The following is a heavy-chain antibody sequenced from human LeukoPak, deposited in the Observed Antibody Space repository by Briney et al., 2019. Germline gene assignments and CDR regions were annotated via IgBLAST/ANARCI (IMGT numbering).Heavy chain of an antibody. J-gene: IGHJ5*02. V-gene: IGHV4-34*01. D-gene: IGHD6-19*01. CDR2: INHSGST. CDR3: ARSPKQWLVPRWFDP. Sequence: SETLSLTCAVYGGSFSGYYWSWIRQPPGKGLEWIGEINHSGSTNYNPSLKSRVTISVDTSKNQFSLKLSSVTAADTAVYYCARSPKQWLVPRWFDPWGQGTLVTVSS. CDR1: GGSFSGYY.